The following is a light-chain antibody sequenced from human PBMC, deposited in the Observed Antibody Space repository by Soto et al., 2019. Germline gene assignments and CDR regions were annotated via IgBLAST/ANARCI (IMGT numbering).Light chain of an antibody. CDR2: EGS. CDR3: SSYTSSSTLVV. V-gene: IGLV2-14*02. Sequence: QSALTQPASVSGSPGQSITISCTGTSRDIGTYTLVSWYQQYPGKAPKLIIYEGSKRPSGVSNRFSASKTGRTASLTISGLQPEDEADYYCSSYTSSSTLVVFGGGTKLTVL. CDR1: SRDIGTYTL. J-gene: IGLJ2*01.